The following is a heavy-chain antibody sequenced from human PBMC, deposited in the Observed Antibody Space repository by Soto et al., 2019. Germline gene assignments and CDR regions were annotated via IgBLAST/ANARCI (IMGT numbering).Heavy chain of an antibody. CDR3: AKDPRTYYGSGRKTTDY. CDR1: GFTFSSYA. D-gene: IGHD3-10*01. CDR2: ISGSGGST. V-gene: IGHV3-23*01. Sequence: GGSLRLSCAASGFTFSSYAMSWVRQAPGKGLEWVSAISGSGGSTYYADSVKGRFTISRDNSKNSLYLQMNSLRAENTAVFFCAKDPRTYYGSGRKTTDYWGQGPLVTVS. J-gene: IGHJ4*02.